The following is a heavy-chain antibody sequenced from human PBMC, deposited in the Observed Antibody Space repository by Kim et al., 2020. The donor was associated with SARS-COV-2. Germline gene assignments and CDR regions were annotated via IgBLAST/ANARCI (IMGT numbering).Heavy chain of an antibody. CDR1: GFTFSSYA. CDR2: ISGSGGST. D-gene: IGHD3-10*01. V-gene: IGHV3-23*01. J-gene: IGHJ3*02. Sequence: GGSLRLSCAASGFTFSSYAMSWVRQAPGKGLEWVSAISGSGGSTYYADSVKGRFTISRDNSKNTLYLQMNSLRAEDTAVYYCANAGLGELLGEAFDIWGQGTMVTVSS. CDR3: ANAGLGELLGEAFDI.